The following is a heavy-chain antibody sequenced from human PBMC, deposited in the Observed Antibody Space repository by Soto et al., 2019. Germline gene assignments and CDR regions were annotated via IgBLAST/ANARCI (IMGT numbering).Heavy chain of an antibody. Sequence: QITLKESGPTRVKPTQTLTLTCTFSGFALSTSGEGVAWIRQAPGKALEWLALIYWDDDERYSPSLKSRLSITKDTSNNQVVLTMTNMDPVDSGTYYFAHRRTDRYVWYGGNFDYWGQGTLVTVSS. V-gene: IGHV2-5*02. D-gene: IGHD6-13*01. CDR3: AHRRTDRYVWYGGNFDY. CDR2: IYWDDDE. J-gene: IGHJ4*02. CDR1: GFALSTSGEG.